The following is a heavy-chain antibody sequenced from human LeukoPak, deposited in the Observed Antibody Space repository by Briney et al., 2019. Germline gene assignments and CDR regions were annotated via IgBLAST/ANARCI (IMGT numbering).Heavy chain of an antibody. J-gene: IGHJ4*02. CDR2: IYYSGRT. Sequence: SETLSLTCTVPGGSISSYYWSWIRQPPGKGLEWIGYIYYSGRTNYNPSLKSRVTISVDTSKNQFSLKLSSVTAADTAVYYCARDVGATPGYFDYWGQGTLVTVSS. D-gene: IGHD1-26*01. CDR3: ARDVGATPGYFDY. V-gene: IGHV4-59*01. CDR1: GGSISSYY.